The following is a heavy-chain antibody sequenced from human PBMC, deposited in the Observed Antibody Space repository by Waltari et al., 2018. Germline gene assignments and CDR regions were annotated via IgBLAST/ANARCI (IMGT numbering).Heavy chain of an antibody. V-gene: IGHV5-51*01. CDR2: IYPIDSDT. CDR3: ARLVGGSGGTVVNWFDP. J-gene: IGHJ5*02. D-gene: IGHD3-10*01. Sequence: EVQLVQSGAEVKKPGESLKISCKGSGYTFTNYWSGWVRQMPGKGLECMGIIYPIDSDTIYSPSFQGQVSISVDKSISTAYLQWSSLRASDTAMYYCARLVGGSGGTVVNWFDPWGQGTLVTVSS. CDR1: GYTFTNYW.